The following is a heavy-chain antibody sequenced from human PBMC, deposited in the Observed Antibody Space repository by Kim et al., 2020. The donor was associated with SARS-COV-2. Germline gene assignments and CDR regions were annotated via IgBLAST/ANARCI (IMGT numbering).Heavy chain of an antibody. J-gene: IGHJ4*02. D-gene: IGHD6-19*01. CDR3: AKVSGSGWLFDY. CDR2: ISGGGGGR. Sequence: GGSLRLSCAASGFSFSSYAMSWVRQAPGMGLEWVSGISGGGGGRYYADSVKGRFTISRDNSKNTLYLQMNSLRADDTAVYYCAKVSGSGWLFDYWGQGTLVTVSS. CDR1: GFSFSSYA. V-gene: IGHV3-23*01.